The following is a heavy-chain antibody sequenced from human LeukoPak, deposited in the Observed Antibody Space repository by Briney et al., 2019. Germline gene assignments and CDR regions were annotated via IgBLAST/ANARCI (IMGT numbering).Heavy chain of an antibody. Sequence: GGSLRLSCAASGFTFSSYAMSWVRQVPGKGLEWVSAISGSGGTTYYAESVKGRITISRDNSKDTLYLQMNSLRAEDTAIYYCAKALGGSGSYRNWFDPWGQGTLVTVSS. CDR3: AKALGGSGSYRNWFDP. D-gene: IGHD1-26*01. J-gene: IGHJ5*02. CDR2: ISGSGGTT. CDR1: GFTFSSYA. V-gene: IGHV3-23*01.